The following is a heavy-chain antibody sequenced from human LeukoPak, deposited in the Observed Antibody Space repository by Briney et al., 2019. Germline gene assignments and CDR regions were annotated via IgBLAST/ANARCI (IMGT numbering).Heavy chain of an antibody. V-gene: IGHV6-1*01. D-gene: IGHD1-7*01. Sequence: WQTLPLTCAISGDSVSSNSAAWNWIRQSPSRGLECLGRTYYRSKWFSDYAVSMKSRITISPDTSKNQFSLQLNSVTPEDTAVYYCARGNWNSGIGMDVWGQGTTVTV. J-gene: IGHJ6*02. CDR3: ARGNWNSGIGMDV. CDR2: TYYRSKWFS. CDR1: GDSVSSNSAA.